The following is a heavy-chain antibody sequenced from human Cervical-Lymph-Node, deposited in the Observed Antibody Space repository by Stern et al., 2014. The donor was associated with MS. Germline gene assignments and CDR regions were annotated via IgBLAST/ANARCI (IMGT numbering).Heavy chain of an antibody. V-gene: IGHV3-30*04. Sequence: QVQLVESGGGVVQPGRSLRLSCAASGFVFRRYALHWVRQAPGKGLAGVALISYDGREKYYTDSVNGRFTVSRDNSNNTVDLEMNSLRLEDTAVYYCAKGGSGIYLAWGQGSLVTVSS. J-gene: IGHJ5*02. D-gene: IGHD1-26*01. CDR3: AKGGSGIYLA. CDR1: GFVFRRYA. CDR2: ISYDGREK.